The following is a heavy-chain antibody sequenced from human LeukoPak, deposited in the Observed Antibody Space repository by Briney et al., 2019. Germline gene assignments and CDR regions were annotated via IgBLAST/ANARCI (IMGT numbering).Heavy chain of an antibody. D-gene: IGHD3-16*02. Sequence: GGSLRLSCAASGFTFSSYAMSWVRQAPGKGLEWVSAISGSGGSTYYADSVKGRFTISRDNSKNTLYLQMNSLRAEDTAVYYCAKDHRDLVRLVELSFLEFPLDYWGQGTLVTVSS. V-gene: IGHV3-23*01. J-gene: IGHJ4*02. CDR1: GFTFSSYA. CDR3: AKDHRDLVRLVELSFLEFPLDY. CDR2: ISGSGGST.